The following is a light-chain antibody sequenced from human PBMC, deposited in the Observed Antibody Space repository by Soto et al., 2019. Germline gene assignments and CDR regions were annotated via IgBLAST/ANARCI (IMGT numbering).Light chain of an antibody. CDR2: GAS. CDR1: PTVSSY. V-gene: IGKV3-20*01. Sequence: ENVVTQSPGTLSLSPGERATLSCRASPTVSSYVTWYQQRPGQAPSLLIYGASKRATGIPDRFSGSGSGTDFTLTISRLEPEDFALSYCQQYGTSPLTFGQGTRLDIK. CDR3: QQYGTSPLT. J-gene: IGKJ5*01.